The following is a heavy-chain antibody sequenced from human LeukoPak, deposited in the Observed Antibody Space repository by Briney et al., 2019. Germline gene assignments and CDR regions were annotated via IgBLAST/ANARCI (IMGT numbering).Heavy chain of an antibody. D-gene: IGHD6-19*01. J-gene: IGHJ3*02. V-gene: IGHV3-30-3*01. CDR2: ISYDGSNK. Sequence: GGSLRLSCAASGFTFSSYAMHWVRQAPGKGLEWVAVISYDGSNKYYADSVKGRFTISRDSSKNTLYLQMNSLRAEDTAVYYCARDQKWLVPGDAFDIWGQGTMVTVSS. CDR3: ARDQKWLVPGDAFDI. CDR1: GFTFSSYA.